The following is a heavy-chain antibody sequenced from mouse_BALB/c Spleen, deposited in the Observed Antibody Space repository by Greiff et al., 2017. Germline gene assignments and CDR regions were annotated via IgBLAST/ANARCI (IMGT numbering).Heavy chain of an antibody. CDR1: GYTFTDYY. V-gene: IGHV1-77*01. D-gene: IGHD2-3*01. CDR2: IYPGSGNT. J-gene: IGHJ4*01. Sequence: VQLQQSGAELARPGASVKLSCKASGYTFTDYYINWVKQRTGQGLEWIGEIYPGSGNTYYNEKFKGKATLTADKSSSIAYMQLSSLTSEDSAVYFCARGDGYYYAMDYWGQGTSVTVSS. CDR3: ARGDGYYYAMDY.